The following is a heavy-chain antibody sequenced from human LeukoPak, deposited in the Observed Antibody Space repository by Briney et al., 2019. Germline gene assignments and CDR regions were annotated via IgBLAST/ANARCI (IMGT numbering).Heavy chain of an antibody. V-gene: IGHV3-48*01. CDR2: ISSSSNTI. CDR1: GFTFSSYT. Sequence: GGSLRLSCAASGFTFSSYTMKWVRQAPGKGLEWGSYISSSSNTIYYADSVKGRFTISRDNAKNSLYLQMNSLRADDTAVYYCARASGSSSGGWVYYYYMDVWGKGTTVTVSS. J-gene: IGHJ6*03. CDR3: ARASGSSSGGWVYYYYMDV. D-gene: IGHD6-6*01.